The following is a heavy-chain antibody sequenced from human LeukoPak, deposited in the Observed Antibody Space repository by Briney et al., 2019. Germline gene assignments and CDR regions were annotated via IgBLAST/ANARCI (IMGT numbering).Heavy chain of an antibody. V-gene: IGHV1-46*01. CDR3: ARDPINFYDSSGFRRNFDS. CDR2: ISPSGGST. CDR1: GYTFTSNY. J-gene: IGHJ4*02. D-gene: IGHD3-22*01. Sequence: ASVKVSCKAFGYTFTSNYMHWVRQAPGQGPEWMGVISPSGGSTTYAQKFQGRVTLTRDMSTSTDYLELSSLRSEDTAVYYCARDPINFYDSSGFRRNFDSWGQGTLVTVSS.